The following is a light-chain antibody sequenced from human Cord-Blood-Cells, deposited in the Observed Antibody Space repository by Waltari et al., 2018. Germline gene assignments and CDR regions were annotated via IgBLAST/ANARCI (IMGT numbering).Light chain of an antibody. Sequence: QSALTQPPSASGSPGQSVTISCTGTSSAVGGYNYVSWNQQHPGKAPKLMIYEVSKRPSGVPDRFSGSKSGNTASLTVSGLQAEDEADYYCSSYAGSNNLVFGGGTKLTVL. CDR3: SSYAGSNNLV. CDR1: SSAVGGYNY. CDR2: EVS. V-gene: IGLV2-8*01. J-gene: IGLJ3*02.